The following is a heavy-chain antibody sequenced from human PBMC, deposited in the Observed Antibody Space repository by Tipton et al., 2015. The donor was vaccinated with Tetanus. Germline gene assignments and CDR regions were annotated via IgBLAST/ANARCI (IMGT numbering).Heavy chain of an antibody. J-gene: IGHJ4*02. D-gene: IGHD2-2*02. V-gene: IGHV4-31*03. CDR1: GGSISSGDYF. CDR2: FHHSGST. CDR3: ARRVHPLYIPFGS. Sequence: TLSLTCSVSGGSISSGDYFWSWIRQLPGKGLECLGNFHHSGSTYYDPSLKSRVTISTDTSKNLFSLRLTSVTAADAAVYFCARRVHPLYIPFGSWGQGTLVAVSS.